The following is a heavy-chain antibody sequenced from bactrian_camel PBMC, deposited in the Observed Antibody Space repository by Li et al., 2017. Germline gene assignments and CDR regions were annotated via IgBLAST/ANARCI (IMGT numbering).Heavy chain of an antibody. CDR2: ISPGGGRP. V-gene: IGHV3S1*01. CDR3: ARTTGYSDCRDWTAGSGN. CDR1: GDIFSSSC. J-gene: IGHJ4*01. Sequence: HVQLVESGGGSVQAGGSLRLSCAAAGDIFSSSCMGWFRQAPGKAREGLAAISPGGGRPFYGDSVLGRFTISRDDAKSTLYQQMNSLKPEDTAIYYCARTTGYSDCRDWTAGSGNWGQGTQVTVS. D-gene: IGHD4*01.